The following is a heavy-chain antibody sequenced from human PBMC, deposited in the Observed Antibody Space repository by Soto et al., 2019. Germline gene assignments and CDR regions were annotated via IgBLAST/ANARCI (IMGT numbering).Heavy chain of an antibody. D-gene: IGHD3-3*01. CDR2: IYYSGST. CDR1: GGSISNGGYY. CDR3: ARGVTDFWSGHEGMDV. Sequence: SLTCTVSGGSISNGGYYWTWIRQHPGKGLEWIGYIYYSGSTYYNPSLKSRVTISVDTSKNQFSLKLTSVTAADTAVYYCARGVTDFWSGHEGMDVWGQGTTVTVSS. V-gene: IGHV4-31*03. J-gene: IGHJ6*02.